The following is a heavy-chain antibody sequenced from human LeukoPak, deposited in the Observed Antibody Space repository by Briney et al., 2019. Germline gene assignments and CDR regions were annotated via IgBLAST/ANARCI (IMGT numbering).Heavy chain of an antibody. CDR3: ARSGGSGFQLDH. D-gene: IGHD3-16*01. Sequence: SDTLSLTYTVSGGSISSYYWSWIRQPAGKGLEYIGRTYTTGSANYNPSLKSRVSLSLDTSKNQFSLQLSSVTAADTAVYYCARSGGSGFQLDHWGQGTLVTVSS. J-gene: IGHJ4*02. CDR2: TYTTGSA. V-gene: IGHV4-4*07. CDR1: GGSISSYY.